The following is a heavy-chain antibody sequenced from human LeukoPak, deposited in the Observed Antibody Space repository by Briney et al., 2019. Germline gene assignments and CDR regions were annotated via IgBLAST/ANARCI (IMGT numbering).Heavy chain of an antibody. CDR3: ARDHPDYDFWSGYFDY. V-gene: IGHV3-30-3*01. D-gene: IGHD3-3*01. CDR2: ISYDGSNK. CDR1: GFTFSSYA. J-gene: IGHJ4*02. Sequence: PGGSLRLSCAASGFTFSSYAMHWVRQAPGKGLEWVAVISYDGSNKYYADSVKGRFTISRDNSMNTLYLQMNSLRAEDTAVYYCARDHPDYDFWSGYFDYWGQGTLVTVSS.